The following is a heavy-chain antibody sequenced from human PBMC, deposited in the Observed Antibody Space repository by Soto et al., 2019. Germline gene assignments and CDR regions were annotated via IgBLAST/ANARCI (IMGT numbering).Heavy chain of an antibody. V-gene: IGHV1-18*04. CDR3: ARGPSIAAAGSTDP. D-gene: IGHD6-13*01. CDR1: GYTFTSYG. CDR2: ISAYNGNT. Sequence: ASGKVSCKASGYTFTSYGISWVRQAPGQGLERMGWISAYNGNTNYAQKLQGRVTMTTDTSTSTAYMELRSLRSDDTAVYYCARGPSIAAAGSTDPWGQGTLVTVSS. J-gene: IGHJ5*02.